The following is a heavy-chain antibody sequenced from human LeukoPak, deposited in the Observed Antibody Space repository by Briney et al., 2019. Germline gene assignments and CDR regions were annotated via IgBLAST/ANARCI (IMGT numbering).Heavy chain of an antibody. CDR3: ASLRFNYGYALTY. CDR2: IYPSDSAT. D-gene: IGHD3-16*01. CDR1: EYSFPNYW. Sequence: GESLKISCQAFEYSFPNYWIAWVRQKPGKGLEYMAMIYPSDSATRYSPSFQGQVTVSVDKAISTAYLQWHSLEASDSAMYYCASLRFNYGYALTYWGQGTLVTVSS. V-gene: IGHV5-51*01. J-gene: IGHJ4*02.